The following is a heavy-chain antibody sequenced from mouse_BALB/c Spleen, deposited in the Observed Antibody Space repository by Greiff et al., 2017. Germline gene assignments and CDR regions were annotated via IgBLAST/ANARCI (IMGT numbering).Heavy chain of an antibody. CDR1: GYSFTGYN. CDR2: IDPYYGGT. J-gene: IGHJ2*01. V-gene: IGHV1-39*01. D-gene: IGHD2-3*01. Sequence: EVHLVESGPELEKPGASVKISCKASGYSFTGYNMNWVKQSNGKSLEWIGNIDPYYGGTSYNQKFKGKATLTVDKTSSTAYMQLKSLTSEDSAVYYCARKRDYDLSFDYWGQGTTLTVSS. CDR3: ARKRDYDLSFDY.